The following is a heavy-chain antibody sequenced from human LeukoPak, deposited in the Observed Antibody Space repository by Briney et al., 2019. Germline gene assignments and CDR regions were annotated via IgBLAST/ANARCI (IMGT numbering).Heavy chain of an antibody. Sequence: WASVKVSCKASGGTFSSYAISWVRQAPGQGLEWMGGIIPIFGTANYAQKFQGRVTITTDESTSTAYMELSSLRSEDTAVYYCATLSCSSTSCYRAYYYYMDVWGKGTTVTVSS. CDR3: ATLSCSSTSCYRAYYYYMDV. D-gene: IGHD2-2*02. CDR1: GGTFSSYA. V-gene: IGHV1-69*05. CDR2: IIPIFGTA. J-gene: IGHJ6*03.